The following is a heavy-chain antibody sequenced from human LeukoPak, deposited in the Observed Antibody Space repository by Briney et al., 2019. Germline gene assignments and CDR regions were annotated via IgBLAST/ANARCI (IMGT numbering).Heavy chain of an antibody. D-gene: IGHD6-19*01. V-gene: IGHV3-48*03. CDR2: ISSSGSTI. CDR3: ARPRRRSGWYSFDY. Sequence: GGSLRLSCAASGFTFSSYEMNWVRQAPGKGLEWVSYISSSGSTIYYADSVKGRFTISRDNAKNSLYLQMNSLRAEDTAVYYCARPRRRSGWYSFDYWGQGTLVTVSS. CDR1: GFTFSSYE. J-gene: IGHJ4*02.